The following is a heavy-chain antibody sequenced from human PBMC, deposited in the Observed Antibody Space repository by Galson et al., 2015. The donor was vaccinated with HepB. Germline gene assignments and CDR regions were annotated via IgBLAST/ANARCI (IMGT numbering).Heavy chain of an antibody. V-gene: IGHV3-74*01. CDR3: ARGWYHFDN. CDR2: CNGDGSST. CDR1: GFTLKTYW. D-gene: IGHD6-13*01. Sequence: SLRLSCAASGFTLKTYWMHWVRQAPGKGLVWVSRCNGDGSSTNYADSVRGRFTISRDNAKKMLYLQMNSLRAEDTAMYFCARGWYHFDNWGQGTLVSVSA. J-gene: IGHJ4*02.